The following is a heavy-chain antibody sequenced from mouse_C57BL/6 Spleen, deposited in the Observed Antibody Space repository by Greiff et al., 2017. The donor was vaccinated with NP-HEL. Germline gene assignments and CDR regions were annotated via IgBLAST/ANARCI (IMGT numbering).Heavy chain of an antibody. CDR3: ASLITTVVGNYFDY. D-gene: IGHD1-1*01. Sequence: VMLVESGPGLVQPSQSLSITCTVSGFSLTSYGVHWVRQSPGKGLEWLGVIWSGGSTDYNAAFISRLSISKDNSKSQVFFKMNSLQADDTAIYYCASLITTVVGNYFDYWGQGTTLTVSS. J-gene: IGHJ2*01. CDR2: IWSGGST. CDR1: GFSLTSYG. V-gene: IGHV2-2*01.